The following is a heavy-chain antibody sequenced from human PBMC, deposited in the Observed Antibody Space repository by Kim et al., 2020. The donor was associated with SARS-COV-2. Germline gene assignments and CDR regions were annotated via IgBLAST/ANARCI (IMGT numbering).Heavy chain of an antibody. CDR2: I. Sequence: ISDADSVKTRFTISRDNAKNSLYLQRNSLRAEDTAVYYCVRKWQQDAYDIWGQVTMVTVSS. D-gene: IGHD6-13*01. V-gene: IGHV3-48*03. J-gene: IGHJ3*02. CDR3: VRKWQQDAYDI.